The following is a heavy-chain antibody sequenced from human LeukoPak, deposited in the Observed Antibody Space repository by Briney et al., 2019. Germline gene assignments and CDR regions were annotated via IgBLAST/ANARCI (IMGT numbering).Heavy chain of an antibody. D-gene: IGHD6-19*01. CDR2: IYYSGST. CDR3: ARHSSGWFRGDY. V-gene: IGHV4-39*01. J-gene: IGHJ4*02. CDR1: GGSISSSSYY. Sequence: PSETLSLTCTVSGGSISSSSYYWGWIRQPSGKGLEWIGSIYYSGSTYYNPSLKSRVTISVDTSKNQFSLKLSSVTAADTAVYYCARHSSGWFRGDYWGQGTLVTVSS.